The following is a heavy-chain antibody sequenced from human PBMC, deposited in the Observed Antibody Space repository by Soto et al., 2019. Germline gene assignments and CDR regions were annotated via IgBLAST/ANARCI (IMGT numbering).Heavy chain of an antibody. CDR1: GFTFCNAR. V-gene: IGHV3-15*07. CDR3: TTHSSSWYFYGFAP. J-gene: IGHJ5*02. CDR2: IKSKTDGGTT. D-gene: IGHD6-13*01. Sequence: GGSLRLSCAASGFTFCNARMNWVRQAQGKGLEWVGRIKSKTDGGTTDYAAPVKGRFTISRDGSKNTLYLQMNSLKTEDTAVYYCTTHSSSWYFYGFAPWGQGTLVTVSS.